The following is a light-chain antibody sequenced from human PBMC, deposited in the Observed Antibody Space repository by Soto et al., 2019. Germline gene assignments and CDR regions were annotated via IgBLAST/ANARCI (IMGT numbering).Light chain of an antibody. V-gene: IGKV1-5*03. CDR3: QQYNGYSYT. CDR1: QSISNW. CDR2: KAS. Sequence: DIQMTQSPSTLSASVGDRVTITCRASQSISNWLAWYQQKPGKAPKLLIYKASNLESGVPSRFTGSGSGTEFTLTISSLQPDDFATYYCQQYNGYSYTFGQGTKLEIK. J-gene: IGKJ2*01.